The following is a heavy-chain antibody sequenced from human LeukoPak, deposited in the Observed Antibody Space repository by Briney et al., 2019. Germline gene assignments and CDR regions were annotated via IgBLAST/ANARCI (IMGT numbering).Heavy chain of an antibody. CDR1: GFTFSSYA. D-gene: IGHD7-27*01. V-gene: IGHV3-23*01. CDR2: ISGSGRST. CDR3: AKDGGLWVSAHWGDS. Sequence: SGGSLRLSCAASGFTFSSYALSWVRQAPGKGLECVSAISGSGRSTYYADSVKGRFTVSRDDSKNTLYLQMNSLRAEDTAVYYCAKDGGLWVSAHWGDSWGRGTLVTVSS. J-gene: IGHJ4*02.